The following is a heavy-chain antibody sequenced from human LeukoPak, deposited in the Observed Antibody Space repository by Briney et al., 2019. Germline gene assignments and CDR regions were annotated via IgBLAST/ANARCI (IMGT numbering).Heavy chain of an antibody. CDR2: INPDGSEK. Sequence: GGSLRLSCGASGFTFRTSWMNWVRQAPGKGLEWVASINPDGSEKYSVDSVKGRFTISRDNAKNSLYLQMNSLRAEDTAVYYCARASPERGYSYGPLDNYFDYWGQGTLVTVSS. CDR3: ARASPERGYSYGPLDNYFDY. V-gene: IGHV3-7*01. J-gene: IGHJ4*02. CDR1: GFTFRTSW. D-gene: IGHD5-18*01.